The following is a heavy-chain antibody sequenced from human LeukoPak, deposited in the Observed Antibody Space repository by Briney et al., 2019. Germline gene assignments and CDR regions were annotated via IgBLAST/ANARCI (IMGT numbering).Heavy chain of an antibody. V-gene: IGHV3-7*05. J-gene: IGHJ4*02. D-gene: IGHD6-19*01. CDR1: GFTFSSYW. CDR2: IKQDGSEK. CDR3: ARGGQWLVPRFAY. Sequence: GGSLRLSCAASGFTFSSYWMSWVRQAPGKGLEWVANIKQDGSEKYYVDSVKGRFTISRDNAKNSLYLQMNSLRAEDTAVHYCARGGQWLVPRFAYWGQGTLVTVSS.